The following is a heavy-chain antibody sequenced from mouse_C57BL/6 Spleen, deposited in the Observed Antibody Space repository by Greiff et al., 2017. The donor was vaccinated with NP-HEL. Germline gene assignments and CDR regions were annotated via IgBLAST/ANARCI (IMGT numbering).Heavy chain of an antibody. CDR2: FLPISGRI. CDR1: GYTFTSYW. D-gene: IGHD2-3*01. Sequence: QVQLQQPGAELVKPGASVKLSCKASGYTFTSYWMHWLKQRPGQGLEWIEMFLPISGRINYMEKFKGKATLTVDKSSSTAYMQLSSLTSEDSAVYYCARRWLLVDAMDYWGQGTSVTVSS. V-gene: IGHV1-64*01. CDR3: ARRWLLVDAMDY. J-gene: IGHJ4*01.